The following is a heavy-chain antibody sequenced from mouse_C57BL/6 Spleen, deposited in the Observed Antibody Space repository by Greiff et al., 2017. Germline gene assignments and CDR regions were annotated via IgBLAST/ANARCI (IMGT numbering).Heavy chain of an antibody. V-gene: IGHV1-15*01. D-gene: IGHD1-1*01. CDR2: IDPETGGT. J-gene: IGHJ3*01. Sequence: VQLQQSGAELVRPGASVTLSCKASGYTFTDYEMHWVKQTPVHGLEWIGAIDPETGGTAYNQKFKGKAILTADKSSSTAYMELRSLTSEDSAVYYCTRMGDYGSSYWFAYWGQGTLVTVSA. CDR3: TRMGDYGSSYWFAY. CDR1: GYTFTDYE.